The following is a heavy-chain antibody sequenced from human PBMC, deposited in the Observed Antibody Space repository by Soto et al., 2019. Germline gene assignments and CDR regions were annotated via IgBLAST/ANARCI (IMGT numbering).Heavy chain of an antibody. CDR3: ETARVQLERPFSVWFDP. CDR1: GYTLTELS. Sequence: ASVKVSCKVYGYTLTELSMHWVRQAPGKGLERMGGFDPEDGETIYAQKFQGRVTMTEDTSTDTAYMELSSLRSEDTAVYYCETARVQLERPFSVWFDPWGQGTLVTVSS. V-gene: IGHV1-24*01. CDR2: FDPEDGET. D-gene: IGHD1-1*01. J-gene: IGHJ5*02.